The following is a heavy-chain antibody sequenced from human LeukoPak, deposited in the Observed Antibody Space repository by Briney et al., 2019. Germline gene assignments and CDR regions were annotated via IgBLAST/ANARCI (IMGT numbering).Heavy chain of an antibody. D-gene: IGHD3-22*01. CDR3: ARPPDYYDSSGSLWWY. V-gene: IGHV4-38-2*02. Sequence: PSETLSLTCSVSGDSITGYYWGWIRQPPGKGLEWIGNIYYTGNTYYNSSLKSRVTISLDTSKNQFSLKLSSVTAADTAVYYCARPPDYYDSSGSLWWYWGQGTLVTVSS. CDR2: IYYTGNT. CDR1: GDSITGYY. J-gene: IGHJ4*02.